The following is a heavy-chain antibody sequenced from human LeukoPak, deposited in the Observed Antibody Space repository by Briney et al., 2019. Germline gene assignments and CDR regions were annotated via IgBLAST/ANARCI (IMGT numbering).Heavy chain of an antibody. CDR2: ISAYNGNT. J-gene: IGHJ4*02. V-gene: IGHV1-18*01. CDR3: ARESYGDSSGYNDY. Sequence: GASVKVSCKASGYTFTSYGISWVRQAPGQGLEWMGWISAYNGNTNYVQKLQGRVTMTTDTSTSTAYMELRSLRSDDTAVYYCARESYGDSSGYNDYWGQGTLVTVSS. CDR1: GYTFTSYG. D-gene: IGHD3-22*01.